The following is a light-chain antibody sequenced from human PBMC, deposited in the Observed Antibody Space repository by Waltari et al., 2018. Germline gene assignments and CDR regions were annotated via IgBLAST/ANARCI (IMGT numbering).Light chain of an antibody. V-gene: IGLV1-40*01. CDR3: QSYDTSLSVV. CDR1: VSNIGAGYD. J-gene: IGLJ2*01. CDR2: GVK. Sequence: QSVLTQPPSVSGAPGQRVTISCTGGVSNIGAGYDVHWYRQLPGKAPELLIYGVKHRPSGVPDRFFGSLSGTSASLAITGLQAEDEADYYCQSYDTSLSVVFGGGTKLTV.